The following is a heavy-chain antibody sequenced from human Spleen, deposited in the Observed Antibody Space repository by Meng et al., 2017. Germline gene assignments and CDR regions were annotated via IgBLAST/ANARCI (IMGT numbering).Heavy chain of an antibody. V-gene: IGHV1-18*04. Sequence: ASVKVSCKASNYTFTKYGFTWVRQAPGQGLQWMGWISAYNGNTNYAPKAQGRVTMTTDTTTSTAYMELSSLRSEDTAVYYCARAARYYDILTGSLYALDVWGQGTTVTVSS. J-gene: IGHJ6*02. CDR1: NYTFTKYG. CDR2: ISAYNGNT. CDR3: ARAARYYDILTGSLYALDV. D-gene: IGHD3-9*01.